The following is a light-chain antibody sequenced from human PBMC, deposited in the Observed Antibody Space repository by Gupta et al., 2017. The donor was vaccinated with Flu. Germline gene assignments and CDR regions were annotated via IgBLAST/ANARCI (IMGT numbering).Light chain of an antibody. Sequence: DIVLTQSPGTLSLSPGERATLSCRASQSVSSSYLAWYQQKPGQAPRLLIYGASSRATGIPDRFSGSGSGTEFTLTISIRDPEDFAVYYCQQYGSSPYTFGQGTKLEIK. CDR3: QQYGSSPYT. V-gene: IGKV3-20*01. CDR1: QSVSSSY. J-gene: IGKJ2*01. CDR2: GAS.